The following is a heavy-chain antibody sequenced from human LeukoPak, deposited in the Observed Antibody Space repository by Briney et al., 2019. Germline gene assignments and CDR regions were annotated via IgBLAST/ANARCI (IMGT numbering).Heavy chain of an antibody. CDR1: GFTFSSYG. V-gene: IGHV3-33*01. CDR2: IWYDGSDK. CDR3: ARGSGYYMDV. D-gene: IGHD2-15*01. Sequence: GGSLRLSCAASGFTFSSYGMHWARQAPGKGLEWVAVIWYDGSDKYYADSVKGRFTISRDNSKNTLYLQMNSLRAEDTAVYYCARGSGYYMDVWGKGTTVTVSS. J-gene: IGHJ6*03.